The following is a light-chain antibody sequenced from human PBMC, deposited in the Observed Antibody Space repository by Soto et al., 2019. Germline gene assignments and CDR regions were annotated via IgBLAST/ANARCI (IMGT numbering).Light chain of an antibody. J-gene: IGKJ1*01. CDR2: DAS. CDR1: QSVSSY. V-gene: IGKV3-11*01. CDR3: QQRSNWPWT. Sequence: EIVLTQSPATLSLSPGERATLSCRASQSVSSYLAWYQQKPGQAPRLLIYDASNRATGIPARFSGSGSGTDSTLTISSREPEDFAVYYCQQRSNWPWTFGQGTKVEIK.